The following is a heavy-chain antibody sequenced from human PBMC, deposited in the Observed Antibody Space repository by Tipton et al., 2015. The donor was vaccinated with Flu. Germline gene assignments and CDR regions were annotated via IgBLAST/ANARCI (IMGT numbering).Heavy chain of an antibody. V-gene: IGHV3-30*19. D-gene: IGHD2-21*01. Sequence: RSLRLSCAASGFTFSNYGMHWLRQAAGKGLEWVSFISYDEKNKYYADSMRGRFTISRDNSKNTLYLQMHSLQTEDTAVYYCAREGGVVVSDIDAFDIWGQGTMVTVSS. CDR2: ISYDEKNK. CDR3: AREGGVVVSDIDAFDI. CDR1: GFTFSNYG. J-gene: IGHJ3*02.